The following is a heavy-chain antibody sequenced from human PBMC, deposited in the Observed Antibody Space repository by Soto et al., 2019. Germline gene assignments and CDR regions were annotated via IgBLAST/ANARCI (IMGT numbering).Heavy chain of an antibody. J-gene: IGHJ2*01. V-gene: IGHV3-23*01. D-gene: IGHD3-22*01. Sequence: EVQLLESGGGLVQPGGSLRLSCADSGFTFSSYAMSWVRQAPGKGLEWVSVISGSGGSTYYADSVKGRFTISRDNSKNTLNLQMNSLRVEDTAVYYCAKNRCSGYDNWCFDFWGRGTLVTVSA. CDR3: AKNRCSGYDNWCFDF. CDR2: ISGSGGST. CDR1: GFTFSSYA.